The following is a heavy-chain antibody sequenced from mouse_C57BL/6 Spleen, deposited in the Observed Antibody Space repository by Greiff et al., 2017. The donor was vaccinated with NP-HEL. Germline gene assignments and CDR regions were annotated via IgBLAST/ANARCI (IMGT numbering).Heavy chain of an antibody. CDR1: GYAFSSYW. CDR2: IYPGDGDT. Sequence: VQLQQSGAELVKPGASVKISCKASGYAFSSYWMNWVKQRPGKGLEWIGQIYPGDGDTNYNGKSKGKATLTADKSSSTAYMQLSSLTSEDSAVYFCAREGNILYYFDYWGQGTTLTVSS. V-gene: IGHV1-80*01. CDR3: AREGNILYYFDY. J-gene: IGHJ2*01. D-gene: IGHD6-1*01.